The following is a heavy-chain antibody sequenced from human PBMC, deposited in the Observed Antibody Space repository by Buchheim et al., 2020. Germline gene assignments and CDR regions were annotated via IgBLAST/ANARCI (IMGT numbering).Heavy chain of an antibody. CDR3: STLLRFLEWTQFDP. J-gene: IGHJ5*02. CDR2: IYPDDSDT. Sequence: EVQLVQSGAEVKKPGESLKISCKATGYRFTRYWIGWVRQLPGKGLEWMGIIYPDDSDTSYSPSFQGQVPIPVAKSTTPAYLQWSSLKASDTAMYYCSTLLRFLEWTQFDPWGQGTL. V-gene: IGHV5-51*01. CDR1: GYRFTRYW. D-gene: IGHD3-3*01.